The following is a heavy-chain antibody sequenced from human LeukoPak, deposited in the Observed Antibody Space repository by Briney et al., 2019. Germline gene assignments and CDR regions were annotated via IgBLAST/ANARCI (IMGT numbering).Heavy chain of an antibody. Sequence: GGSLRLSCAASGFTFSSYAMSWVRQAPGKGLEWVSAISGSGGSTYYADSVKGRFIISRDNSKNTLYLQMNSLRAEDTAVYYCASPTGTVGYYYYGMDVWGQGTTVTVSS. V-gene: IGHV3-23*01. J-gene: IGHJ6*02. CDR1: GFTFSSYA. CDR3: ASPTGTVGYYYYGMDV. CDR2: ISGSGGST. D-gene: IGHD3-9*01.